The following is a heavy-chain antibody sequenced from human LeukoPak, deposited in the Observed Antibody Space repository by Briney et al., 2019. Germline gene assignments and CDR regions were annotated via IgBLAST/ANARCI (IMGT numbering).Heavy chain of an antibody. CDR2: VFYSGKT. J-gene: IGHJ3*02. CDR3: ASSLLRRYFDWLPRGAFDI. V-gene: IGHV4-61*05. CDR1: GGSISISSYY. D-gene: IGHD3-9*01. Sequence: SETLSLTCTVSGGSISISSYYWSWIRQSPGKGLEWIGYVFYSGKTDYSPSLRSRVSMSVDTSKNQFSLKLSSVTAADTAVYYCASSLLRRYFDWLPRGAFDIWGQGTMVTVSS.